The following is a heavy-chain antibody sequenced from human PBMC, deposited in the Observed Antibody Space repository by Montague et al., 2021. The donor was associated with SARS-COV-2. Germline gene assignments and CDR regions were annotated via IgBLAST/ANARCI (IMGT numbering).Heavy chain of an antibody. CDR3: ARARQDVVVPALGIGAYYYYYYMDV. D-gene: IGHD2-2*01. Sequence: SETLSLTRAVYGGSFSGYYWGWIRQPPGKGLEWIGEINHSGSTNXNPSLMSRVTISVDTSKNQFSLKLSSVTAADTAVYYCARARQDVVVPALGIGAYYYYYYMDVWGKGTTVTVSS. CDR2: INHSGST. J-gene: IGHJ6*03. V-gene: IGHV4-34*01. CDR1: GGSFSGYY.